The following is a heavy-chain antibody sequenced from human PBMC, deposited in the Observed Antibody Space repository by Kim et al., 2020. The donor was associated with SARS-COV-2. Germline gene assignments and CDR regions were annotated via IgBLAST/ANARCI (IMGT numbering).Heavy chain of an antibody. CDR3: ARDAPSHSSGGNY. V-gene: IGHV3-23*01. CDR1: GFTFSNYA. CDR2: ISGGGGST. J-gene: IGHJ4*02. D-gene: IGHD6-19*01. Sequence: GGSLRLSCAASGFTFSNYAMSWVRQAPGKGLEWVSAISGGGGSTYYEDSVKGRFTISRDNSKNTLYLEMSSLRADDTAEYYCARDAPSHSSGGNYWGQGT.